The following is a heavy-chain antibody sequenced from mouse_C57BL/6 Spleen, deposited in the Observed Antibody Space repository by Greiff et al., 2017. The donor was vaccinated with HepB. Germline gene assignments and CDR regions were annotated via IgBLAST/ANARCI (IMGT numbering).Heavy chain of an antibody. D-gene: IGHD1-1*01. Sequence: VQLVESGAELARPGASVKLSCKASGYTFTSYGISWVKQRTGQGLEWIGEIYPRSGNTYYNEKFKGKATLTADKSSSTAYMELRSLTSEDSAVYFCARGGTVVATPAWFAYWGQGTLVTVSA. CDR3: ARGGTVVATPAWFAY. CDR2: IYPRSGNT. CDR1: GYTFTSYG. V-gene: IGHV1-81*01. J-gene: IGHJ3*01.